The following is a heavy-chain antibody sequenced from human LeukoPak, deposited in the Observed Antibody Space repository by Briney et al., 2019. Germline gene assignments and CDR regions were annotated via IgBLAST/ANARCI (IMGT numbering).Heavy chain of an antibody. CDR2: IKQDGSEK. V-gene: IGHV3-7*01. J-gene: IGHJ4*02. CDR3: AREALQNYYDSSGLDY. CDR1: GFTFSSYW. Sequence: GGSLRLSCAASGFTFSSYWMSWVRQAPGKGLEWVANIKQDGSEKYYVDSVKGRFTISRDNAKNSLYLQMNSLRAEDTAVYYCAREALQNYYDSSGLDYWGQGTLVTVSS. D-gene: IGHD3-22*01.